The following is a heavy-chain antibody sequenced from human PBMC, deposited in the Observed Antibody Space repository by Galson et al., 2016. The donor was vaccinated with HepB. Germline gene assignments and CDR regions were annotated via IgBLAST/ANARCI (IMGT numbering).Heavy chain of an antibody. CDR1: GYTFTKYD. Sequence: SVKVSCKASGYTFTKYDMHWVRQAPGQRLEWMGWINTGNGKTEYSQKFQGRVTITRDTSANTAYMELNSLRSDDTAVYYCATGYSCFWGQGTLVTVSS. CDR2: INTGNGKT. J-gene: IGHJ4*02. D-gene: IGHD1-26*01. CDR3: ATGYSCF. V-gene: IGHV1-3*04.